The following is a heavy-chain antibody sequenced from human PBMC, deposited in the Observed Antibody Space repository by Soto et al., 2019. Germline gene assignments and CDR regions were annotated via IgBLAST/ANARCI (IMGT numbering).Heavy chain of an antibody. CDR1: AFTFSSYS. CDR3: ARDIDYGSGSSTYYYYMDV. V-gene: IGHV3-48*01. CDR2: ISGSSSTI. D-gene: IGHD3-10*01. Sequence: GGSLRLSCAASAFTFSSYSMNWVRQVPGKGLEWVSYISGSSSTIYYADSVKGRFTISRDNSKNTLYLQMNSLRAEDTAVYYCARDIDYGSGSSTYYYYMDVWGKGTTVTVSS. J-gene: IGHJ6*03.